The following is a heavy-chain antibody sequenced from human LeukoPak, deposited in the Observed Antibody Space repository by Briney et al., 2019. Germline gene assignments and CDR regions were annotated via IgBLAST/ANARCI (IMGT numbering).Heavy chain of an antibody. Sequence: SVKVSCKXSGGTFSSYAISWVRQAPGQGLDWMGGIIPIFGTANYSQKFQGRVTITADESTSTAYMELSSLRSEDTAVYYCARDSSSSWPSLDYWGQGTLVTVSS. V-gene: IGHV1-69*01. J-gene: IGHJ4*02. CDR2: IIPIFGTA. D-gene: IGHD6-13*01. CDR1: GGTFSSYA. CDR3: ARDSSSSWPSLDY.